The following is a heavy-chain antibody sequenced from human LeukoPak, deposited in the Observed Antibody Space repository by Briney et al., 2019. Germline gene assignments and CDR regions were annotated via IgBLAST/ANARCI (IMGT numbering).Heavy chain of an antibody. CDR1: GGSISSYY. V-gene: IGHV4-59*01. J-gene: IGHJ4*02. CDR2: IYYSGST. CDR3: ASRSSIWSGYQDTLYYFDS. D-gene: IGHD3-3*01. Sequence: PSEALSLTCTVSGGSISSYYWSWIRQPPGKRLEWIGHIYYSGSTNYNPSLKSRVTISVDTSKNQFSLKLSSVTAADTAVYYCASRSSIWSGYQDTLYYFDSWGQGTLVTVSS.